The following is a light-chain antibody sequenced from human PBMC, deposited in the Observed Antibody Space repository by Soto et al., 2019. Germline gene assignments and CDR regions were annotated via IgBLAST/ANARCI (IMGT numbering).Light chain of an antibody. J-gene: IGKJ1*01. CDR1: HSIDRS. CDR3: QQSYTTPWT. V-gene: IGKV1-39*01. Sequence: DIQMTQSPSSLSASVGDRVTITCRSSHSIDRSLNWYQQKPGEAPNLLIYAASGLETGVPSRFSGGASGTDVTLTISSVQLDDCATYSCQQSYTTPWTFGQGTKVEMK. CDR2: AAS.